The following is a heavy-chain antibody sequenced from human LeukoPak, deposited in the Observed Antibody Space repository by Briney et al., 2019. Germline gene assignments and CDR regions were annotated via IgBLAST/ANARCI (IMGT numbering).Heavy chain of an antibody. CDR3: ASVGSGAFDY. Sequence: RGSLRLSCAASGFTFSSYGMHWVRQAPGKGLEWVAVIWYDGSNKYYADSVKGRFTISRDNSKNTLYLQMNSLRAEDTAVCYCASVGSGAFDYWGQGTLVTVSS. V-gene: IGHV3-33*01. CDR2: IWYDGSNK. J-gene: IGHJ4*02. D-gene: IGHD2-15*01. CDR1: GFTFSSYG.